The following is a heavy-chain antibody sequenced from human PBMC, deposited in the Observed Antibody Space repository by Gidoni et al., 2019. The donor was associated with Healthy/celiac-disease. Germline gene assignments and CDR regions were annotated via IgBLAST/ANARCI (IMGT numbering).Heavy chain of an antibody. D-gene: IGHD5-12*01. CDR2: ISYAGSDK. J-gene: IGHJ4*02. CDR1: GVTFSSSA. CDR3: ARVRVGYCGTFDY. V-gene: IGHV3-30*01. Sequence: QLQLVVTGGGEVQPARYLRLPCAAAGVTFSSSAMHWVRQATGKELECVAVISYAGSDKYYAGSVTGRFTTSRDNCKTTLCLHMNSLRAEDTAVYYCARVRVGYCGTFDYWGQGTLVTVSS.